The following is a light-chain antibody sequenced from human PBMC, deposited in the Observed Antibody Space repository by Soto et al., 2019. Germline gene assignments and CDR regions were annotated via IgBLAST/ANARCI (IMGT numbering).Light chain of an antibody. CDR3: SSYTSSSTLVV. CDR2: DVS. Sequence: QSALTQPASVSGSPGQSITISCTGTSSDVGGYNYVSWYQQHPGKAPKLMIYDVSNRPSGVSNRFSGSKSANTASLTISGLQAEDEDDYYCSSYTSSSTLVVFGGGTKLTVL. V-gene: IGLV2-14*01. J-gene: IGLJ2*01. CDR1: SSDVGGYNY.